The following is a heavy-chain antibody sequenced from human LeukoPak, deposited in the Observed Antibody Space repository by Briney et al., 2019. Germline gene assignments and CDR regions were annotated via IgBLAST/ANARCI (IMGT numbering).Heavy chain of an antibody. D-gene: IGHD1-26*01. CDR1: GFTFSSYS. V-gene: IGHV3-48*02. CDR3: ASNRYSGSSSSFDY. Sequence: PGGSLRLSCAGSGFTFSSYSMNWVGQAPGKGLEWVSYISSSSSTIYYADSVKGRFTISRDNAKNSLYLQMNSLRDEDTAVYYCASNRYSGSSSSFDYWGQGTLVTVSS. CDR2: ISSSSSTI. J-gene: IGHJ4*02.